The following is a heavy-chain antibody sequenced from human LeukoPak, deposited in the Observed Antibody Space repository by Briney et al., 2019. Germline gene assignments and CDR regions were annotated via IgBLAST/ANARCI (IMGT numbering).Heavy chain of an antibody. J-gene: IGHJ6*02. CDR3: ARDRIVVVPASLLDYYYYYGMDV. CDR1: GFTFSNYW. D-gene: IGHD2-2*01. CDR2: IKQDGSEK. Sequence: GGSLRLSCAASGFTFSNYWMSWVRQAPGKGLEWVANIKQDGSEKYYVDSVKGRFTISRDNAKNSLYLQMNSLRAEDTAVYYCARDRIVVVPASLLDYYYYYGMDVWGQGTTVTVSS. V-gene: IGHV3-7*01.